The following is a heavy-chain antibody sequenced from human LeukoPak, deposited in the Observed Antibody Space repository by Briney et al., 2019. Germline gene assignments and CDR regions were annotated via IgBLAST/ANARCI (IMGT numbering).Heavy chain of an antibody. V-gene: IGHV1-69*04. D-gene: IGHD3-10*01. CDR3: ARAGYYYGSGSYYAVNWFDP. J-gene: IGHJ5*02. Sequence: GSSVKVSCKASGGTFSSYAISWVRQAPGQGLEWMGRIIPILGIANYAQKFQGRVTITADKSTSTAYMELSSLRSEDTAVYYCARAGYYYGSGSYYAVNWFDPWGQGTLVTVSS. CDR2: IIPILGIA. CDR1: GGTFSSYA.